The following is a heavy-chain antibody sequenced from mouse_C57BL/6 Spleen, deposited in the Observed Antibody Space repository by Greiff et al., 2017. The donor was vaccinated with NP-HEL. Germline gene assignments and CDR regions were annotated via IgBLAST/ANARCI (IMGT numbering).Heavy chain of an antibody. CDR3: ARDYYGDAMDY. Sequence: VQLQESGAELVKPGASVKISCKASGYAFSSYWMNWVKQRPGKGLEWIGQIYPGDGDTNYNGKFKGKATLTADKSSSTAYMQLSSLTSEDSAVYFCARDYYGDAMDYWGQGTSVTVSS. V-gene: IGHV1-80*01. CDR1: GYAFSSYW. J-gene: IGHJ4*01. D-gene: IGHD2-1*01. CDR2: IYPGDGDT.